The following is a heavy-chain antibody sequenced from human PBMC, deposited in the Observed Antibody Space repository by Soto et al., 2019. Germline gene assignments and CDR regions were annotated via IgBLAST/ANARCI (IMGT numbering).Heavy chain of an antibody. D-gene: IGHD3-16*01. J-gene: IGHJ5*01. V-gene: IGHV3-30*16. CDR2: ISYSGDRQ. CDR3: ARPPAAMITDRYNWFDS. CDR1: GFTFADYA. Sequence: QVQLKESGGGVVKTGGSLRLPCVASGFTFADYAMHWVRRIPGKGRGGVAVISYSGDRQYYAESVKARFTISRDNSKNTLYLQMFSLTSEDSAVFYCARPPAAMITDRYNWFDSWGPGTQVTVSS.